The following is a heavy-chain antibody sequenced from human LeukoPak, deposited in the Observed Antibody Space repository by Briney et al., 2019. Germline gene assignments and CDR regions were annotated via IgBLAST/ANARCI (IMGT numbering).Heavy chain of an antibody. Sequence: GGSLRLSCAASGLTFSTYSMNWVRQAPGKGLEWVSSISSSTKYIHYADSVKGRFTMSRDNAKNSLHLQMNSLRVEDTAVYYCARSKTIQLDAKDVWGTGTTVTVSS. CDR2: ISSSTKYI. CDR1: GLTFSTYS. J-gene: IGHJ6*04. V-gene: IGHV3-21*01. CDR3: ARSKTIQLDAKDV. D-gene: IGHD5-18*01.